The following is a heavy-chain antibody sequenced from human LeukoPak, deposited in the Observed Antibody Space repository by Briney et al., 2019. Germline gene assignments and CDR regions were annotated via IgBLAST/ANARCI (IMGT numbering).Heavy chain of an antibody. J-gene: IGHJ3*02. D-gene: IGHD6-19*01. V-gene: IGHV1-8*01. CDR3: ARGPDSSGWYILGHAFDI. CDR1: GYTFTSYD. CDR2: MNPNSGNT. Sequence: EASVKVSCKASGYTFTSYDINWVRQATGQGLEWMGWMNPNSGNTGYAQKFQGRLTMTRNTSISTAYMELSSLRSEDTAVYYCARGPDSSGWYILGHAFDIWGQGTMVTVSS.